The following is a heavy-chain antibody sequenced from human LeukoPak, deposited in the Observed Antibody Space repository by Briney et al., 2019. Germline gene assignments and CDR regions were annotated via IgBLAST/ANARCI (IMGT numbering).Heavy chain of an antibody. Sequence: SQTLSLTCAISGDSVSSNSAAWNWIRQSPSRGLEWLGRKYYRSKWYNDHAVSVKSRITIYPDTSKNQFPLQLNSVTPEDTAVYYCARESMVRGVKKGGPNWFDPWGQGTLVTVSS. CDR2: KYYRSKWYN. CDR1: GDSVSSNSAA. D-gene: IGHD3-10*01. V-gene: IGHV6-1*01. CDR3: ARESMVRGVKKGGPNWFDP. J-gene: IGHJ5*02.